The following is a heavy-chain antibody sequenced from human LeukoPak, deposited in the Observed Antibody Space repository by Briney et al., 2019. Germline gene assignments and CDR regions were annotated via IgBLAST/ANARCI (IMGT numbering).Heavy chain of an antibody. J-gene: IGHJ4*02. CDR1: GGSFSGNY. Sequence: SETLSLTCAVYGGSFSGNYWSWIRQPPGKGLEWIGDINHSGTANYSPSLKSRVTISVDTSRDQFSLNLSSVTAADTAVYYCARSSSGSYRFDYWGQGTLVTVSS. CDR3: ARSSSGSYRFDY. D-gene: IGHD1-26*01. CDR2: INHSGTA. V-gene: IGHV4-34*01.